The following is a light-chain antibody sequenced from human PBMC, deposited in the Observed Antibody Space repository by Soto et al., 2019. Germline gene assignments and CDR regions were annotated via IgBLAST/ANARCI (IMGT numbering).Light chain of an antibody. CDR1: QSVGSN. V-gene: IGKV3-11*01. J-gene: IGKJ4*01. CDR2: DAT. Sequence: VVLTQSPATLSLSLGESACLSCRASQSVGSNLAWYQQKRGQAPRLLIYDATERATGIPARFTGSRSGTDFTLSISRLEPDDFAVYYCQQRSDRLSFGGGT. CDR3: QQRSDRLS.